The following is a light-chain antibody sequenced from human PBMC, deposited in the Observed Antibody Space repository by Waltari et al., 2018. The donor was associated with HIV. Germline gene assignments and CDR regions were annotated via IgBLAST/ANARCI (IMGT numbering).Light chain of an antibody. V-gene: IGLV2-23*01. CDR3: CSYAGSSTWV. CDR1: GSDVGSYKL. CDR2: DDT. J-gene: IGLJ3*02. Sequence: QSALTQPASVSGSPGQSITISCTGTGSDVGSYKLVSWYQQHPGKAPKLIIYDDTKRPSGVSDRFSGSKSGNTASLTLSGLQAEDEANYYCCSYAGSSTWVFGGGTKLTVL.